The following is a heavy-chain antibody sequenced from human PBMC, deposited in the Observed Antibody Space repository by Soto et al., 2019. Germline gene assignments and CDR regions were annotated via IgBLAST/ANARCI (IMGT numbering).Heavy chain of an antibody. J-gene: IGHJ6*02. CDR1: GYTFTGYY. V-gene: IGHV1-2*02. CDR2: INPNSGGT. D-gene: IGHD3-10*01. CDR3: ARSMVRGVNHYYYGMDV. Sequence: AASVKVSCKASGYTFTGYYMHWVRQAPGQGLEWMGWINPNSGGTNYAQKLQGRVTMTRDTSISTAYMELSRLRSDDTAVYYCARSMVRGVNHYYYGMDVWGQGTTVTVSS.